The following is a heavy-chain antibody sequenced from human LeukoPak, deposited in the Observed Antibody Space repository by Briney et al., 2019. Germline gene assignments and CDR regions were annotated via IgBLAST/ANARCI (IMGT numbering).Heavy chain of an antibody. Sequence: PGRSLRLSCAASGFTFSSYGMDWVRQAPGKGLEWVAGIWYDGSNKYYADSVKGRFTISRDNSKNTLYLQMNSLRAEDTAVYYCARGLQVIYGMDVWGKGTTVSVSS. V-gene: IGHV3-33*01. CDR3: ARGLQVIYGMDV. D-gene: IGHD2-21*01. J-gene: IGHJ6*04. CDR2: IWYDGSNK. CDR1: GFTFSSYG.